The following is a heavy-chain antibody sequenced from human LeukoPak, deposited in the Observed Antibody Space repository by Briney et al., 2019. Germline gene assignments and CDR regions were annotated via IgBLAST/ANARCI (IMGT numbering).Heavy chain of an antibody. J-gene: IGHJ4*02. CDR2: IKQDGSEK. CDR1: GFTFSSYE. V-gene: IGHV3-7*01. CDR3: AALDTAMVMSGGY. Sequence: GGSLRLSCAASGFTFSSYEMNWVRQAPGKGLEWLANIKQDGSEKYYVDSVKGRFTISRDNAKNSLYLQMNSLRAEDTAVYYCAALDTAMVMSGGYWGQGTLVTVSS. D-gene: IGHD5-18*01.